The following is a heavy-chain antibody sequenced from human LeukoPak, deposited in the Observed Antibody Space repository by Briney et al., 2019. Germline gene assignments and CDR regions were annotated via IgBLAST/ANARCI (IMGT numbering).Heavy chain of an antibody. J-gene: IGHJ4*02. CDR1: GFTFSSYW. Sequence: GGSLRLSCAASGFTFSSYWMHWVRQAPGKGLVWVSRINSDGSSTSYADPVKGRFTISRDNAKNTLYLQMNSLRAEDTAVYYCAKADGYRRFDYWGQGTLVTVSS. CDR2: INSDGSST. D-gene: IGHD5-24*01. V-gene: IGHV3-74*01. CDR3: AKADGYRRFDY.